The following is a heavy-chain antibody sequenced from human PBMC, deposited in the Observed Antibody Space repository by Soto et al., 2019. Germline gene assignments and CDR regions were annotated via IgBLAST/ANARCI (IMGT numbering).Heavy chain of an antibody. J-gene: IGHJ5*02. CDR3: ARVLLGWNYVGGWFDP. V-gene: IGHV1-18*04. D-gene: IGHD1-7*01. CDR2: ISAYNGNT. Sequence: PGESLKISCKASGYTFTSYGISWVRQAPGQGLEWMGWISAYNGNTNYAQKLQGRVTMTTDTSTSTAYMELRSLRSDDTAVYYCARVLLGWNYVGGWFDPWGQGTLVTVSS. CDR1: GYTFTSYG.